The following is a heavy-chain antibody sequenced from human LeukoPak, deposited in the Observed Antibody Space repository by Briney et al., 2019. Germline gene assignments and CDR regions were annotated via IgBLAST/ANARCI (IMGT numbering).Heavy chain of an antibody. J-gene: IGHJ4*02. Sequence: ASVKVSCKASGYTFTGYYIHWVRQAPGQGLEWMGWINPNNGDRNYAQKFQGWVTMTRDTAISTAYMELWSLKSDDTAVYYCAREDSYDSSGYLYFGSNRWGFEYWGQGTLITVSS. V-gene: IGHV1-2*04. CDR2: INPNNGDR. CDR1: GYTFTGYY. D-gene: IGHD3-22*01. CDR3: AREDSYDSSGYLYFGSNRWGFEY.